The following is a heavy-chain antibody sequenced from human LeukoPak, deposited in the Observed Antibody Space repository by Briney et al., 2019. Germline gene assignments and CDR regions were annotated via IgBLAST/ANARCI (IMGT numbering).Heavy chain of an antibody. CDR1: GFTFSSYA. D-gene: IGHD3-10*01. V-gene: IGHV3-30-3*01. CDR2: ISYDGSNK. CDR3: ARASITMVRGVIPYYFDY. J-gene: IGHJ4*02. Sequence: GGSLRLSCAASGFTFSSYAMSWVRQAPGKGLEWVAVISYDGSNKYYADSVKGRFTISRDNSKNTLYLQMNSLRAEDTAVYYCARASITMVRGVIPYYFDYWGQGTLVTVSS.